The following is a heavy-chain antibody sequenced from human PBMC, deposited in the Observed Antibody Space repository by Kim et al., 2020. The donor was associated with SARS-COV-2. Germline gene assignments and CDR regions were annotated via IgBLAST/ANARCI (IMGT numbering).Heavy chain of an antibody. D-gene: IGHD3-9*01. CDR2: IYHSGTT. CDR1: GVSISSGYW. J-gene: IGHJ5*02. CDR3: ASCRVILTGSIWFDP. Sequence: SETLSLTCAVSGVSISSGYWWSWVRQPPGKGLEWIGEIYHSGTTVYNPSLNSRVTISVDKSKNQFSLKLNSVTAADTAVYYCASCRVILTGSIWFDPWGQGTLVTVSS. V-gene: IGHV4-4*02.